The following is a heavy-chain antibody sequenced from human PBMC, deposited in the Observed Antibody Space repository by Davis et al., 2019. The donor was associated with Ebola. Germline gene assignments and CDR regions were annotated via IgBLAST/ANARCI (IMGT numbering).Heavy chain of an antibody. CDR3: ARDLVVGPNDY. D-gene: IGHD1-26*01. V-gene: IGHV1-18*01. J-gene: IGHJ4*02. Sequence: ASVKVPCKASGYISTSYGISWVRQAPGQGLEWMGWLSVYNGNTKNAQKVQGRVTMTTDTSTSTAYMELRSLRSDDTAVYYCARDLVVGPNDYWDQGTLVTVSS. CDR2: LSVYNGNT. CDR1: GYISTSYG.